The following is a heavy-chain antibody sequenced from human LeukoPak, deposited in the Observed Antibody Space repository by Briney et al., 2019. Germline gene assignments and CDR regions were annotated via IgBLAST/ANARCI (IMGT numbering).Heavy chain of an antibody. D-gene: IGHD5-12*01. CDR1: GGSISRYY. CDR2: IYYFGSA. V-gene: IGHV4-59*01. Sequence: SETLSLTCTVSGGSISRYYWSWIRQPPGKGLEWIGYIYYFGSANYNPSLKSRVTISVDTSKNQFSLKLSSVTAADTAVYYCTSLNSGYGGWFDHWGQGTLVTVSS. J-gene: IGHJ5*02. CDR3: TSLNSGYGGWFDH.